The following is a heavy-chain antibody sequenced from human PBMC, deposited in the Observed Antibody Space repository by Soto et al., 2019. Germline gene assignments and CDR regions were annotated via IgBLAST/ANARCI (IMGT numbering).Heavy chain of an antibody. CDR2: ISYDEIDK. CDR1: GFTFTSHA. V-gene: IGHV3-30*03. Sequence: PGGSLRLSCAASGFTFTSHAMHWVRQTPGKGLEWVAAISYDEIDKKYASSVKGRFTVSRDNSKNTLYLQMNSLRAEDTAVYYCARDRRMVRGAYYYGMDVWGQGTTVTVSS. J-gene: IGHJ6*02. CDR3: ARDRRMVRGAYYYGMDV. D-gene: IGHD3-10*01.